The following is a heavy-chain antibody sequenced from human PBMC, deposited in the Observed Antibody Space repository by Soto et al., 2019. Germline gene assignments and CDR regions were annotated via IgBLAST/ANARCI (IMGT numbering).Heavy chain of an antibody. CDR3: AKDVHYDLMTGLDYFNK. CDR2: ISGSARST. V-gene: IGHV3-23*01. Sequence: GGSLTLSCAASGFTFSSYAMSWVRRAPGKGLEWVSAISGSARSTQYTDSVKGVFTISRDYSKNTLFLHMSSLRAEDTAVYYCAKDVHYDLMTGLDYFNKWDPGTMVTVSS. D-gene: IGHD3-9*01. CDR1: GFTFSSYA. J-gene: IGHJ1*01.